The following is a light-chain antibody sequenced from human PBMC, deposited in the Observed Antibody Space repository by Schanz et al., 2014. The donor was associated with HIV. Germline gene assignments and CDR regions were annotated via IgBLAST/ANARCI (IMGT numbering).Light chain of an antibody. J-gene: IGLJ2*01. V-gene: IGLV2-8*01. CDR1: SSDVGHYDY. CDR2: EVS. CDR3: SSYTTSSTLV. Sequence: QSVLTQPPSASGSRGQSVTISCTGTSSDVGHYDYVSWYQQHPGKAPKLMIYEVSKRPSGVPDRFSGSKSGYTASLTISGLQADDEADYYCSSYTTSSTLVFGGGTKLTVL.